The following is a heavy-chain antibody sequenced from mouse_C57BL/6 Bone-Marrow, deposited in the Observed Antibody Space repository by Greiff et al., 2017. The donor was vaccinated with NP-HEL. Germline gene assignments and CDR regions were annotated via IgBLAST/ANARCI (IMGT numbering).Heavy chain of an antibody. D-gene: IGHD2-5*01. V-gene: IGHV10-1*01. CDR3: VRTYYSNCHYAMDY. Sequence: EVKVVESGGGLVQPKGSLKLSCAASGFSFNTYAMNWVRQAPGKGLEWVARIRSKSNNYATYYADSVKDRFTISRDDSESMLYLQMNNLKTEDTAMYYCVRTYYSNCHYAMDYWGQGTSVTVSS. CDR2: IRSKSNNYAT. CDR1: GFSFNTYA. J-gene: IGHJ4*01.